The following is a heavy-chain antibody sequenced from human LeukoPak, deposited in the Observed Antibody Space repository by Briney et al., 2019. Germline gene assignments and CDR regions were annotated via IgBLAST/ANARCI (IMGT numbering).Heavy chain of an antibody. CDR3: ARGEISGWYLRGLNFDY. J-gene: IGHJ4*02. Sequence: ASVKVSCKASGYTFTGYYMHWVRQAPGQGLEWMGWINPNSGGTNYAQKFQGWVTMTRDTSISTAYMELSRLTSDDTAVYYCARGEISGWYLRGLNFDYWGQGTLVTVSS. D-gene: IGHD6-19*01. CDR2: INPNSGGT. CDR1: GYTFTGYY. V-gene: IGHV1-2*04.